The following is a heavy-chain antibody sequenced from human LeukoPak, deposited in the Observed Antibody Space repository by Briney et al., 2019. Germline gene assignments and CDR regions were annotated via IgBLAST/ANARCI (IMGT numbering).Heavy chain of an antibody. V-gene: IGHV3-33*06. J-gene: IGHJ4*02. Sequence: GRSLRLSCAASGFTFTTYGMHWVRQAPSKGLEWVAVIWFDGNNKFYADSVKGRFTVSRDNSKNTLYLHMNSLRGEDTAVYYCAKAARLGPSHFDYWGQGTLVTVAS. CDR1: GFTFTTYG. CDR3: AKAARLGPSHFDY. D-gene: IGHD6-25*01. CDR2: IWFDGNNK.